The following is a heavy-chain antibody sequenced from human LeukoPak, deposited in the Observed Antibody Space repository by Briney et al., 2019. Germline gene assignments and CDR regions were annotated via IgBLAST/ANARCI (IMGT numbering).Heavy chain of an antibody. J-gene: IGHJ4*02. D-gene: IGHD4-17*01. CDR2: IYYSGST. CDR1: GGSISSGDYY. Sequence: PSQTLSLTCTVSGGSISSGDYYWSWIRQPPGKGLEWIGYIYYSGSTYYNPSLKSRVTISVDTSKDQFSLKLSSVTAADTAVYYCARTMTTVTDYYFDYWGQGTLVPVSS. V-gene: IGHV4-30-4*01. CDR3: ARTMTTVTDYYFDY.